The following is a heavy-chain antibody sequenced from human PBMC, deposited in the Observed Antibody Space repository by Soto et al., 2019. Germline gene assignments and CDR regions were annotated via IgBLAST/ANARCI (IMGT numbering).Heavy chain of an antibody. J-gene: IGHJ4*02. CDR2: INPNGGST. D-gene: IGHD6-6*01. V-gene: IGHV1-46*03. CDR3: ARGLASGDY. CDR1: GYTLTSFY. Sequence: QVQLVQPGAEVKKPGASVKLSCKASGYTLTSFYIHWVRQATGQGLEWMGIINPNGGSTNYAHNFQGRVTMTRDTSTSTVYMDLSSLRSEDTAVYYCARGLASGDYWGQGTLVTVSS.